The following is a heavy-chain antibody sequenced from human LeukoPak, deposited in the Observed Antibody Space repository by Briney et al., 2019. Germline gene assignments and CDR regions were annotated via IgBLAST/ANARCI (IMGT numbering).Heavy chain of an antibody. D-gene: IGHD5-24*01. CDR3: ARSPRRDGYNLFDY. CDR2: INPNSGGT. J-gene: IGHJ4*02. V-gene: IGHV1-2*02. Sequence: ASVKVSCKASGYTFIGYYMHWVRQAPGQGLEWMGWINPNSGGTNYAQEFQGRVTMTRDTSISTAYMELSRLRSDDTAVYYCARSPRRDGYNLFDYWGQGTLVTVSS. CDR1: GYTFIGYY.